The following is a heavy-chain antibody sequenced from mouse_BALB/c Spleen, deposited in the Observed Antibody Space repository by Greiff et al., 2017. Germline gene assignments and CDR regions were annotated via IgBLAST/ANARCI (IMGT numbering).Heavy chain of an antibody. CDR3: ARDSYDGSFAY. V-gene: IGHV5-6-3*01. J-gene: IGHJ3*01. D-gene: IGHD2-3*01. Sequence: EVMLVESGGGLVQPGGSLKLSCAASGFTFSSYGMSWVRQTPDKRLELVATINSNGGSTYYPASVKGRFTISRDNAKNTLYLQMSSLKSEDTAMYYCARDSYDGSFAYWGQGTLVTGSA. CDR2: INSNGGST. CDR1: GFTFSSYG.